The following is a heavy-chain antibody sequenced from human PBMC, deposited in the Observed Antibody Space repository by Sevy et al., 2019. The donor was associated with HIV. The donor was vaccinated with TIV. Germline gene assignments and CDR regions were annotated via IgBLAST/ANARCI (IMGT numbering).Heavy chain of an antibody. CDR1: GFTFSSYG. Sequence: GGSLRLSCAASGFTFSSYGMHWVRQAPGKGLEWVAVISYDGSNKYYADSVKGRFTISRDNSKNTLYLQMNGLRAEDTAVYYCAKPLGYCTNGVCLRLYHFDYWAQATLVTVSS. CDR2: ISYDGSNK. V-gene: IGHV3-30*18. CDR3: AKPLGYCTNGVCLRLYHFDY. D-gene: IGHD2-8*01. J-gene: IGHJ4*02.